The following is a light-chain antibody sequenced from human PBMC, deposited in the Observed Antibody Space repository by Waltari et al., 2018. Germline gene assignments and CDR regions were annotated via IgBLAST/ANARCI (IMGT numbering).Light chain of an antibody. V-gene: IGLV8-61*01. J-gene: IGLJ3*02. Sequence: QTVVTPEPSLAVSPGGTVTLTFALTPGSVSSTSYSSWYQQTPGQAPRTLVYKINNRSSGVPDRFSGSMLGNKAALTITGAQAEDESDYYCVLYMGSGIWVFGGGTKLTVL. CDR3: VLYMGSGIWV. CDR2: KIN. CDR1: PGSVSSTSY.